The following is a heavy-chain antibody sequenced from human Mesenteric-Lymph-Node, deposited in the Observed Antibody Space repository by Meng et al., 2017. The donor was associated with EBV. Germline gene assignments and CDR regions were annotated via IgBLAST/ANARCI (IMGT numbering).Heavy chain of an antibody. Sequence: QVRLVQPGAEVKKPGASVKVSCKAFGYTFASYGISWGRQAPGQGLEWMGRINPNSGDTIYAQKFQGRVTMTRDTSISTANMELSGLRSDDTAVYYCARGGLSIDYWGLGTLVTVSS. CDR3: ARGGLSIDY. D-gene: IGHD3-16*01. J-gene: IGHJ4*02. CDR2: INPNSGDT. V-gene: IGHV1-2*06. CDR1: GYTFASYG.